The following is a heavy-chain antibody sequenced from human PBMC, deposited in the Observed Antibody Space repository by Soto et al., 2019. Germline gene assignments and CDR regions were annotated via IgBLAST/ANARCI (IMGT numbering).Heavy chain of an antibody. J-gene: IGHJ4*02. CDR3: AKHEGYCSTTTCSNFDY. CDR2: IYPGDSDS. D-gene: IGHD2-2*01. V-gene: IGHV5-51*01. Sequence: GESLKISCKGSGYTFTNYWIAWVRQMPGHGLEWMGIIYPGDSDSSYSPSFQGQVTISADKSINTAYLHWSSLKASDTAIYYCAKHEGYCSTTTCSNFDYWGQGTLVTVSS. CDR1: GYTFTNYW.